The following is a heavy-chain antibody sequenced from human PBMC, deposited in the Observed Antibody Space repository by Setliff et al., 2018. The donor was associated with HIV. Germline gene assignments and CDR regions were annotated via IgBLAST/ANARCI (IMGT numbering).Heavy chain of an antibody. J-gene: IGHJ6*02. CDR2: INHSGGT. D-gene: IGHD6-13*01. CDR3: TRAEQQLPYYYYYYGMDV. Sequence: SETLSLTCAVYGGSFSGYYWSWIRQPPGKGLEWIGEINHSGGTNYNPSLKSRVTISVDTSKNQFSLKLSSVTAADTAVYYCTRAEQQLPYYYYYYGMDVWGQGTTVTVSS. CDR1: GGSFSGYY. V-gene: IGHV4-34*01.